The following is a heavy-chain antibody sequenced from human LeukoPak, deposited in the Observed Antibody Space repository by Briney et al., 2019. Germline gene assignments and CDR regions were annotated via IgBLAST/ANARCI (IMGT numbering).Heavy chain of an antibody. D-gene: IGHD6-6*01. CDR2: ISSSSSTI. CDR1: GFTFSSYS. CDR3: ARGIAARSVDY. J-gene: IGHJ4*02. Sequence: GGSLRLSCAASGFTFSSYSMNWVGQAPGKGLEWVSYISSSSSTIYYADSVKVRFTISRDNAKNSMYLQMNRLRAEDTAVYYCARGIAARSVDYWGQGTLVTVSS. V-gene: IGHV3-48*04.